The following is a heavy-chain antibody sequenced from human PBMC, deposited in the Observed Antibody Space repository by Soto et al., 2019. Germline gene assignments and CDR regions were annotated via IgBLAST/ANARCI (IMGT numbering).Heavy chain of an antibody. Sequence: GGSLRLSCAASGFTFSSDAMSWVRQAPGKGLEWVTAISGSGGSTYYADSVKGRFTISRDNSKNTLYLQMNSLRAEDTAVYYCAKDRVGATPVHYFDYWGQGTLVTVSS. V-gene: IGHV3-23*01. CDR1: GFTFSSDA. CDR3: AKDRVGATPVHYFDY. J-gene: IGHJ4*02. CDR2: ISGSGGST. D-gene: IGHD1-26*01.